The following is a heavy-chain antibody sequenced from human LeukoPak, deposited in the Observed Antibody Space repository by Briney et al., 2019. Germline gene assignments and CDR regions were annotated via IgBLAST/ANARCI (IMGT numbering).Heavy chain of an antibody. CDR3: AKAFSSAYDYGPTDS. J-gene: IGHJ4*02. D-gene: IGHD4/OR15-4a*01. V-gene: IGHV3-23*01. CDR2: INKNGGIT. Sequence: PGGSLRLSCAASGFTFTSYAMSWVRQAPGKGLEWVSTINKNGGITYYADSVKGRFTISRDNSKNTLYLQMDSPGAEDTAVYYCAKAFSSAYDYGPTDSWGQGTLVTVSS. CDR1: GFTFTSYA.